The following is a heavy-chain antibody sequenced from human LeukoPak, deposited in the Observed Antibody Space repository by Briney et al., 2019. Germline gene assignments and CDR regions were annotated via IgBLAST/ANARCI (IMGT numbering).Heavy chain of an antibody. CDR1: GFTFNGYA. CDR2: ITGSGSNT. D-gene: IGHD3-10*01. Sequence: GGALRLSCAASGFTFNGYAMSWVRRAPGKGLEWVSRITGSGSNTYYADSVEGRFTISRDKSKNMLYLQMNSLRAEDTAVYYCAKDLYGSGTNGYFDYWGQGTLVIVSS. CDR3: AKDLYGSGTNGYFDY. V-gene: IGHV3-23*01. J-gene: IGHJ4*02.